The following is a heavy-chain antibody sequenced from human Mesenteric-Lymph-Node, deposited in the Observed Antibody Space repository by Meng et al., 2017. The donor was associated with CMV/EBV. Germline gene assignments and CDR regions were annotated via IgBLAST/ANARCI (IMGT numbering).Heavy chain of an antibody. V-gene: IGHV7-4-1*01. CDR1: GYNFTNYG. D-gene: IGHD3-10*01. CDR3: AKDHYGSGSPFDY. CDR2: INTETRNP. J-gene: IGHJ4*02. Sequence: CKASGYNFTNYGMNWVRQAPGQGLEWMGWINTETRNPTYAQGFTGRFVFSLDISVSTAYPQIDSLEAEDTAVYFCAKDHYGSGSPFDYWGQGTLVTVSS.